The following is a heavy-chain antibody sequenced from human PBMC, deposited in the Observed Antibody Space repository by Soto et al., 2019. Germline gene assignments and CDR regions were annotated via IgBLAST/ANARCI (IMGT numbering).Heavy chain of an antibody. D-gene: IGHD3-3*01. J-gene: IGHJ5*02. CDR2: ISAYNGNT. V-gene: IGHV1-18*01. CDR3: ARDITIFGKLGFDP. Sequence: ASVKVSCKASGYTITSYGISWVRQAPGQGLEWMGWISAYNGNTNYAQKLQGRVTMTTDTSTSTAYMELRSLRSDDTAVYYCARDITIFGKLGFDPWGQGTLVTVSS. CDR1: GYTITSYG.